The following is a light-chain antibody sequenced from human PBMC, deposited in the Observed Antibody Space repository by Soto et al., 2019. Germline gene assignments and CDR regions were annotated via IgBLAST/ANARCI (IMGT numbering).Light chain of an antibody. CDR3: GSWDSSLSAYV. CDR2: DDN. CDR1: SSNIWGNS. Sequence: QSVLTQPPSVSAAPGQKVTISCSGSSSNIWGNSVSWYQQLPGTAPKLLIYDDNKRPSGIPDRFSVSKSGTSATLGITGFQTGDEADYYCGSWDSSLSAYVFGTGTKVTV. V-gene: IGLV1-51*01. J-gene: IGLJ1*01.